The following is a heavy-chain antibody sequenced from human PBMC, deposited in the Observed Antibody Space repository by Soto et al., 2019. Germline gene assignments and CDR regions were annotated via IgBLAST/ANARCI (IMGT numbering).Heavy chain of an antibody. J-gene: IGHJ3*02. Sequence: SETLSLTCAVYGGSFSGYYWSWIRQPPGKGLEWIGEINHSGSTNYNPSLKSRVTIPVDTSKNQFSLKLSSVTAADTAVYYCARWITFGGVIVTNDAFDIWGQGTMVTVSS. CDR2: INHSGST. CDR1: GGSFSGYY. D-gene: IGHD3-16*02. V-gene: IGHV4-34*01. CDR3: ARWITFGGVIVTNDAFDI.